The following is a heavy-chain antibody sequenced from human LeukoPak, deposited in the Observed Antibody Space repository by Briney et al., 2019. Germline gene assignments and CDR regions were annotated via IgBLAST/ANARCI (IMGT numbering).Heavy chain of an antibody. J-gene: IGHJ6*04. D-gene: IGHD5-18*01. CDR3: ARDWSLNTAMAPRVSQMDV. CDR1: GFTFSSYW. Sequence: PGGSLRLSCAASGFTFSSYWMSWVRQAPGKGLEWVANIKQDGSEKYYVDSVKGRFTISRDNAKNSPYLQMNSLRAEDTAVYYCARDWSLNTAMAPRVSQMDVWGKGTTVTVSS. CDR2: IKQDGSEK. V-gene: IGHV3-7*01.